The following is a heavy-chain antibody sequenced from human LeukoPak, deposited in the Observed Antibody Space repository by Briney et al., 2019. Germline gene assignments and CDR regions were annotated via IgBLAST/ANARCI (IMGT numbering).Heavy chain of an antibody. CDR2: FDPEDGET. D-gene: IGHD5-18*01. J-gene: IGHJ4*02. CDR3: ATGGYSYGSLFDY. Sequence: ASVKVSCKVSGYTLTELSMHWVRQAPGKGLEWMGGFDPEDGETIYAQKFQGRVTMTEDTSTDTAYMELSSLRSEDTTVYYCATGGYSYGSLFDYWGQGTLVTVSS. V-gene: IGHV1-24*01. CDR1: GYTLTELS.